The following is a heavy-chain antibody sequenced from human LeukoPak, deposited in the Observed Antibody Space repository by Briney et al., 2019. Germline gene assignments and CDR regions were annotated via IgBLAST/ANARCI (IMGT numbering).Heavy chain of an antibody. J-gene: IGHJ6*03. CDR2: ISSSSSTI. D-gene: IGHD1-26*01. Sequence: GGSLRLSCAASGFTFSSYSMNWVRQAPGKGLEWVSYISSSSSTIYYADSVKGRFTISRDNAKNSLYLQMNSLRDEDTAVYYCAREGGSYYVYYYYYYMDVWGKGTTVTVSS. V-gene: IGHV3-48*02. CDR1: GFTFSSYS. CDR3: AREGGSYYVYYYYYYMDV.